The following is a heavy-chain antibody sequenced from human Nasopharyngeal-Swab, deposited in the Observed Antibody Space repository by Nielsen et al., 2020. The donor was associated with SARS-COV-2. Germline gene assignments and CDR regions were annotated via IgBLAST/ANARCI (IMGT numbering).Heavy chain of an antibody. CDR1: GFTFSSYS. V-gene: IGHV3-21*01. CDR2: ISSSSSYI. CDR3: ARDSPQTAMVPFDY. J-gene: IGHJ4*02. Sequence: GSLKISCAASGFTFSSYSMNWVRQAPGKGLEWGSSISSSSSYIYYADSVKGRFTISRDNAKNSLYLQMNSLRAEDTAVYYCARDSPQTAMVPFDYWGQGTLVTVSS. D-gene: IGHD5-18*01.